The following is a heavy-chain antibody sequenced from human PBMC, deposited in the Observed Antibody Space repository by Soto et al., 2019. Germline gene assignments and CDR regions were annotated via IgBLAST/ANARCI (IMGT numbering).Heavy chain of an antibody. Sequence: QVQLQESGPVLVKPSETLSLTCTVSRGSTGSSYWNWIRQPPGKELEWISYIHYSGSTNYNPSLKSRFTISVDTSKIQFSLKLRSVAAADTAVDFWARALDYSYFGMDVWGHGTTVTVSS. V-gene: IGHV4-59*01. J-gene: IGHJ6*02. CDR1: RGSTGSSY. CDR3: ARALDYSYFGMDV. CDR2: IHYSGST.